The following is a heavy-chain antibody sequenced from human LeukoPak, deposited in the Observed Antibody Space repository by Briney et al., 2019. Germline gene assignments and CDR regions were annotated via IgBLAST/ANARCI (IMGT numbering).Heavy chain of an antibody. D-gene: IGHD3-22*01. V-gene: IGHV4-38-2*01. Sequence: PSETLSLTCGVSGYSISSGYYWGWIRQSPGKGLEWIATIFHSGSIYYNPSLKSRVTLSVDTSKNQFTLKLNSVTAADTAVYYCARMGISYYYDSSTYYPTAFDVWGHGKMVSVSS. CDR3: ARMGISYYYDSSTYYPTAFDV. CDR1: GYSISSGYY. CDR2: IFHSGSI. J-gene: IGHJ3*01.